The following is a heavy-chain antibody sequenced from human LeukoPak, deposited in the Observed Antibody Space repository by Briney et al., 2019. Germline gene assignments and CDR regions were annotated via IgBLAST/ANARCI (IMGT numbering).Heavy chain of an antibody. J-gene: IGHJ4*02. D-gene: IGHD5-12*01. CDR2: ISYDGSNK. CDR1: GFTFSSYA. CDR3: AREVATLPDY. V-gene: IGHV3-30-3*01. Sequence: PGGSLRLSCAASGFTFSSYAMHWVRQAPGKGLEWVAVISYDGSNKYYADSVKGRFTISRDNSKNTLYLQMNSLRAEDTAVYYCAREVATLPDYWGQGTLVTVSS.